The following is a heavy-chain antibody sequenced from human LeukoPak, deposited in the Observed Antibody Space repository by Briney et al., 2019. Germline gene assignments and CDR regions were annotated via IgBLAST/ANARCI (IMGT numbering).Heavy chain of an antibody. CDR2: IWYDGTSK. D-gene: IGHD2-2*02. V-gene: IGHV3-33*08. CDR3: ARRLYCSGDTCYTGPDAFDL. Sequence: GGSLRLSCAASGFTFSSYSMNWVRQAPGKGLEGVAAIWYDGTSKYYADSVKGRFTISRDNSKNTLYLQMNSLRAEDAAVYYCARRLYCSGDTCYTGPDAFDLWGQGTMVTVSS. CDR1: GFTFSSYS. J-gene: IGHJ3*01.